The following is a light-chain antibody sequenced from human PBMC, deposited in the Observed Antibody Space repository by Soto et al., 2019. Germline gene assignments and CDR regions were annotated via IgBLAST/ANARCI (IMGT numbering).Light chain of an antibody. CDR1: SSDIGGYNH. Sequence: HSVLTQPTSVSGSPGQSITISCTGVSSDIGGYNHVSWYQQHPGNVPRLIIYDVDNRPLGISNRFSGSQSGNTASLSISGLQAEDEADYYCCAYTARTTLSWVFGGGTKVTVL. J-gene: IGLJ3*02. CDR3: CAYTARTTLSWV. V-gene: IGLV2-14*03. CDR2: DVD.